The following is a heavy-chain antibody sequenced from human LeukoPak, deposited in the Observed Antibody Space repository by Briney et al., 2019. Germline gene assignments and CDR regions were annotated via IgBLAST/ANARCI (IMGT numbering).Heavy chain of an antibody. V-gene: IGHV3-30-3*01. CDR1: GFTFSSYA. D-gene: IGHD3-3*01. CDR3: ARSTYYDFWSGYYTWLGYYGMDV. Sequence: GGSLRLSCAASGFTFSSYAMHWVRQAPGKGLEWVAVISYDGSNKYYADSVKGRFTISRDNSKNTLYLQMNSLRAEDTAVYYCARSTYYDFWSGYYTWLGYYGMDVWGQGTTVTVSS. J-gene: IGHJ6*02. CDR2: ISYDGSNK.